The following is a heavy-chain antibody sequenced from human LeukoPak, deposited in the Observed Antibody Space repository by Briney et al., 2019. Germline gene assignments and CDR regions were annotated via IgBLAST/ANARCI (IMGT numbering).Heavy chain of an antibody. CDR2: ISGSGGST. CDR3: AKGITYYYDSSGYYPNFDY. Sequence: GGSLRLSCAASGFTFSSYAMSWVRQAPGKGLEWVAAISGSGGSTYYADSVKGRFTISRDNSKNTLYLQMNSLRAEDTAVYYCAKGITYYYDSSGYYPNFDYWGQGTLVTVSS. V-gene: IGHV3-23*01. CDR1: GFTFSSYA. D-gene: IGHD3-22*01. J-gene: IGHJ4*02.